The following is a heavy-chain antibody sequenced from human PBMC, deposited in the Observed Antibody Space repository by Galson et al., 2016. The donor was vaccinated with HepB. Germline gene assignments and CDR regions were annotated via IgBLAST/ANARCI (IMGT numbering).Heavy chain of an antibody. D-gene: IGHD1-26*01. CDR2: IDWNDDD. CDR3: ARTSYSVSFFFDY. V-gene: IGHV2-70*04. Sequence: PALVKPTQTLTLTCSFSGFSLDTPGMRVSWIRQPPGEALEWLARIDWNDDDFYTTSLETRLTISKDSSKNRVVLTMTNMDPLDTATYYCARTSYSVSFFFDYWGQGTLVTVSS. CDR1: GFSLDTPGMR. J-gene: IGHJ4*02.